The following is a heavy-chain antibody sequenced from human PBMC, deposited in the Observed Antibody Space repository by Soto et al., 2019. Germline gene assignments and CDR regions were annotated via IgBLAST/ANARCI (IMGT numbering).Heavy chain of an antibody. J-gene: IGHJ4*02. D-gene: IGHD5-12*01. CDR3: AIGTVATIVDY. CDR1: GGSFSGYY. CDR2: INHSGST. V-gene: IGHV4-34*01. Sequence: SETLSLTCAVYGGSFSGYYWGWIRQPPGKGLEWIGEINHSGSTNYNPSLKSRVTISVDTSKNQFSLKLSSVTAADTAVYYCAIGTVATIVDYWGQGTLVTVS.